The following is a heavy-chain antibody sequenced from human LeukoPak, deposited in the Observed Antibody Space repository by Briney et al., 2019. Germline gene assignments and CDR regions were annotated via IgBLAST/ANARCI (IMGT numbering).Heavy chain of an antibody. CDR2: ISAYNGNT. Sequence: ASVKVSCKTSGYSFTSYGISWVRQAPGQGLEWMGWISAYNGNTNYAQKLQGRVTMTTDTSTGTVYMELRSLRSDDTAVYYCVGWSGSYQVNYDAFDIWGQGTMVTVSS. D-gene: IGHD1-26*01. CDR1: GYSFTSYG. CDR3: VGWSGSYQVNYDAFDI. J-gene: IGHJ3*02. V-gene: IGHV1-18*01.